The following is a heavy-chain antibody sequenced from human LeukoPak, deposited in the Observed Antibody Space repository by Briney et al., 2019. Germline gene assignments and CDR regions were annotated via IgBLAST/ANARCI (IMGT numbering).Heavy chain of an antibody. Sequence: GGSLRLSCAASGFTLRNYWMHWVRQVPGKRLVWVSRISGDGSVTNYADSVKGRFTISRDSAKNTLFLQINSLRAEDTAVYYCARYSSSSGGASYYLDYWGHGTLVTVSS. CDR3: ARYSSSSGGASYYLDY. D-gene: IGHD6-6*01. CDR2: ISGDGSVT. V-gene: IGHV3-74*01. CDR1: GFTLRNYW. J-gene: IGHJ4*01.